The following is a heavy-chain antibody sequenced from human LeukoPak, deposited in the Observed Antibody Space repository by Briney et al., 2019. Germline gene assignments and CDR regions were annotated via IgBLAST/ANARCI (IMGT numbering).Heavy chain of an antibody. V-gene: IGHV1-69*01. Sequence: IFGTANYAQKFQGRVTITADESTSTAYMELSSLRSEDTAVYYCAREYDFWSGYPLVPFDYWGQGTLVTVSS. J-gene: IGHJ4*02. D-gene: IGHD3-3*01. CDR3: AREYDFWSGYPLVPFDY. CDR2: IFGTA.